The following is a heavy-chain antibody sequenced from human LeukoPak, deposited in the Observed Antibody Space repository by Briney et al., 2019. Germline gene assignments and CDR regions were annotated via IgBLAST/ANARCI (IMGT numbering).Heavy chain of an antibody. J-gene: IGHJ4*02. V-gene: IGHV4-59*01. CDR3: AAEVGDYVDY. Sequence: SETLSLTCTVSGGSISSYYWSWIRQPPGKGLEWIGYIYYSGSTNYNPSLKSRVTISVDTSKNQFSLKLSSVTAADTAVYYCAAEVGDYVDYWGQGTLVTVSS. CDR1: GGSISSYY. D-gene: IGHD1-26*01. CDR2: IYYSGST.